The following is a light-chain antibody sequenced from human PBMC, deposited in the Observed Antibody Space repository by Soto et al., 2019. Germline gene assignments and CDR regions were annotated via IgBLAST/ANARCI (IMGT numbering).Light chain of an antibody. CDR3: SLSYSGVSYV. V-gene: IGLV7-46*01. J-gene: IGLJ1*01. Sequence: QAVVTQEPSLTVSPGGTVTLTCGSSTGAVTSGHYPYWFQQKPGQAPRTLIYDTSNKHSWTPARFSGSLLGGKAALTLSGAQPEDEAEYYCSLSYSGVSYVFGTGTKVTVL. CDR2: DTS. CDR1: TGAVTSGHY.